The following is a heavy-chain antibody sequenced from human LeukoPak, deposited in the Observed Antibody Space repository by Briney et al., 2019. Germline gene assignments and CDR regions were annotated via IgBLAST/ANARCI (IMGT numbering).Heavy chain of an antibody. D-gene: IGHD4-4*01. V-gene: IGHV3-23*01. Sequence: GGSLRLSCAASGFTFSGYAMSWVRQAPGKGLEWVSAIGGSGGSTYYADSVKGRFTISRDNSKNTLYLQMNGLRAEDTALYYCAKDYSSTYYYYGMDVWGQGTTVTVSS. CDR3: AKDYSSTYYYYGMDV. CDR1: GFTFSGYA. CDR2: IGGSGGST. J-gene: IGHJ6*02.